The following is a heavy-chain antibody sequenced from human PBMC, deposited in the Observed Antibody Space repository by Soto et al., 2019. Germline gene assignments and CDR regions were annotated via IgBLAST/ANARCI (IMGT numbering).Heavy chain of an antibody. V-gene: IGHV4-39*01. CDR2: IYYSGST. J-gene: IGHJ4*02. CDR1: GISVSTSDYY. CDR3: ASGYGSGTYNVY. Sequence: PSETLSLTCTVSGISVSTSDYYWGWVRQPPGKGLDWIGNIYYSGSTFYNPSLRSRVTISVDTSKNQFSLKVSSVTAADTAVYYCASGYGSGTYNVYWGQGTLVTVSS. D-gene: IGHD3-10*01.